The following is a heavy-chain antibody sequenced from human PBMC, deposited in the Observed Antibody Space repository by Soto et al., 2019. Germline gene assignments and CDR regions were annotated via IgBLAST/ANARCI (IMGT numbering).Heavy chain of an antibody. D-gene: IGHD1-1*01. CDR1: PGSISSSY. V-gene: IGHV4-59*01. CDR2: VAYSGTT. CDR3: AREAQDDYFDH. Sequence: QVQLQESGPGLVKPSESLTLTCTVSPGSISSSYWSWIRQPPGRGLEWIGHVAYSGTTKYNPSLTSRGSISVSTSKRQFSLRLTSVTAADTAVYYCAREAQDDYFDHWGQGILVTVSS. J-gene: IGHJ5*02.